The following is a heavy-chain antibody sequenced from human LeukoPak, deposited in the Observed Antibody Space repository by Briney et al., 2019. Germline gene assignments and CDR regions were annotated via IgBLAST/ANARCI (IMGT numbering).Heavy chain of an antibody. J-gene: IGHJ4*02. Sequence: SETLSLTCTVSGGSISSSSHYWGWIRQPPGKGLEWIGNIYYSGSTYYNPSLKSRVTISVDTSNNQFSLKLSSVIAADTSVYSCARRYNWKWGYFDYWGQGTLVTVSS. CDR3: ARRYNWKWGYFDY. D-gene: IGHD1-20*01. CDR1: GGSISSSSHY. V-gene: IGHV4-39*01. CDR2: IYYSGST.